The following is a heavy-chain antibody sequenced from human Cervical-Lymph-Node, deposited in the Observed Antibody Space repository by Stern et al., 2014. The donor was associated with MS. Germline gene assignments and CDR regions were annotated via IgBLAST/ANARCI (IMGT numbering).Heavy chain of an antibody. CDR1: GGTFSRFA. V-gene: IGHV1-69*01. J-gene: IGHJ6*02. Sequence: VQLVQSGAEVKKPGSSVKVSCKASGGTFSRFAISWVRQAPGQGLEWIGGITPIFDTTDSAQRFQGRITITADESTSTAYMELSSLRSEDTAFYYCATNSAGPYYYYGMDVWGQGTTVTVSS. D-gene: IGHD6-13*01. CDR2: ITPIFDTT. CDR3: ATNSAGPYYYYGMDV.